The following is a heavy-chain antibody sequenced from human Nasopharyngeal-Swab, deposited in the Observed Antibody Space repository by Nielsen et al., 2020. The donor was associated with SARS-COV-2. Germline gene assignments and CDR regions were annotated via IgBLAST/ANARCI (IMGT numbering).Heavy chain of an antibody. CDR3: AALKYCSGGSCYSFHTVGAFEI. CDR2: INHSGST. D-gene: IGHD2-15*01. J-gene: IGHJ3*02. CDR1: GGSFSGYY. V-gene: IGHV4-34*01. Sequence: SETLSLTCAVYGGSFSGYYWSWIRPPPGKGLEWIGEINHSGSTNYNPSLKSRVTISVDTSKNQFSLKLSSVTAADTALYYCAALKYCSGGSCYSFHTVGAFEIWGQGTMVTVSS.